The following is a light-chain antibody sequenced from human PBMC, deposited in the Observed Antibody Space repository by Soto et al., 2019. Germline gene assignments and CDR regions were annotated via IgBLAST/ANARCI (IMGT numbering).Light chain of an antibody. V-gene: IGKV3-20*01. CDR1: QSVSSSY. CDR3: QQYGSSPRT. CDR2: GAS. Sequence: EIVLTPSPGTLSLSPGERAMLASSASQSVSSSYLAWYQQKPGQAPRLLIYGASSRATGIPDRFSGSGSGTDFTLTISRLEPEDFAVYYCQQYGSSPRTFGQGTKVDIK. J-gene: IGKJ1*01.